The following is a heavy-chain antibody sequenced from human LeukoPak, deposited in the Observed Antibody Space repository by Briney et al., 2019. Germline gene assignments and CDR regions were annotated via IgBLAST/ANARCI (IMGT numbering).Heavy chain of an antibody. Sequence: SETLSLTCTVSGGSISSGSYYWSWIRQPAGKGLEWIGRIYTSGSTNYNPSLKSRVTISVDTSKNQFSLKLSSVTAADTAVYYCARDSGVLGDFDYWGQGTLVTVSS. CDR2: IYTSGST. V-gene: IGHV4-61*02. D-gene: IGHD1-26*01. CDR3: ARDSGVLGDFDY. J-gene: IGHJ4*02. CDR1: GGSISSGSYY.